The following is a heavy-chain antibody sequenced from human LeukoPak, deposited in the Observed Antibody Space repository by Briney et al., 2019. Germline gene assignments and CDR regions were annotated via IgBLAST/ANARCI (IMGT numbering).Heavy chain of an antibody. CDR3: ARDYYDSSGYRHDAFDI. V-gene: IGHV3-53*01. D-gene: IGHD3-22*01. Sequence: PGGSLRLSCAASEFTVSSNYMSWVRQAPGKGLEWVSVIYSGGSTYYADSVKGRFTISRDNSKNTLYLQMNSLRAEDTAVYYCARDYYDSSGYRHDAFDIWAKGQWSPSLQ. J-gene: IGHJ3*02. CDR1: EFTVSSNY. CDR2: IYSGGST.